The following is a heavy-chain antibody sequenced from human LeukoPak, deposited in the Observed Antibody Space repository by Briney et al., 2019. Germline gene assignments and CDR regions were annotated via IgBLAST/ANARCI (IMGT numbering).Heavy chain of an antibody. V-gene: IGHV4-34*01. D-gene: IGHD6-13*01. CDR2: INHSGST. CDR1: GGSISSYY. J-gene: IGHJ6*03. Sequence: SETLSLTCTVSGGSISSYYWSWIRQPPGKGLEGIGEINHSGSTNYNPSLKRRVTISVDTSKNQFSLKLSSVTGADTAVYYCARSAVYSSSWYYYCYMDVWGKGTTVTVSS. CDR3: ARSAVYSSSWYYYCYMDV.